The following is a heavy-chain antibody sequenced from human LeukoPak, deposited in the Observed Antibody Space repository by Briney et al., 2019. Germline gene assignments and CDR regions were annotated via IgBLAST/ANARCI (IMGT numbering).Heavy chain of an antibody. CDR3: ATFRYYYDSSGYKY. CDR2: FDPEDGET. J-gene: IGHJ4*02. CDR1: GYTLTELS. V-gene: IGHV1-24*01. D-gene: IGHD3-22*01. Sequence: GASVKVSCKVSGYTLTELSMHWVRQAPGKGLEWMGGFDPEDGETIYAQKFQGRVTMTEDTSTDTAYMELSSLRSEDTAVYYCATFRYYYDSSGYKYWGQVTLVTVSS.